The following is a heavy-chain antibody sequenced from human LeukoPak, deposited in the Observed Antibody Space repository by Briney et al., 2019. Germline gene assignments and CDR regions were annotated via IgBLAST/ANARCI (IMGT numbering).Heavy chain of an antibody. D-gene: IGHD3-22*01. J-gene: IGHJ4*02. V-gene: IGHV3-21*01. Sequence: GGSLRLSCAASGFTFSSYSMNWARQAPGKGLEWVSSISSSSSYIYYADSVKGRFTISRDNAKNSLYLQMNSLRAEDTAVYYCARDGGNWYYDSSGFPGGYWGQGTLVTVSS. CDR2: ISSSSSYI. CDR1: GFTFSSYS. CDR3: ARDGGNWYYDSSGFPGGY.